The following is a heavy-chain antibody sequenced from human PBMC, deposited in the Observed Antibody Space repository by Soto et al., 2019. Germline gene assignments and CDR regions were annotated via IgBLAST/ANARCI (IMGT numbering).Heavy chain of an antibody. V-gene: IGHV3-11*01. Sequence: GGSLRLSCAASGFTFSDYYMSWIRQAPGKGLEWVSYISSSGSTIYYADSVKGRFTISRDNAKNSLYLQMNSLRAEDTAVYYCARWPDIVVVPAAMPVYYYYMDVWGKGTTVTVSS. CDR3: ARWPDIVVVPAAMPVYYYYMDV. D-gene: IGHD2-2*01. CDR1: GFTFSDYY. CDR2: ISSSGSTI. J-gene: IGHJ6*03.